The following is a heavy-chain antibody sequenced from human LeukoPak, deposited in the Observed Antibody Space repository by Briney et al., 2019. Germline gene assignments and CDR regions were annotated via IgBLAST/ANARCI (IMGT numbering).Heavy chain of an antibody. V-gene: IGHV1-3*01. D-gene: IGHD3-9*01. CDR3: ARVYYDILTGYSPLYY. J-gene: IGHJ4*02. CDR2: INAGNGNT. CDR1: GYTFTSYA. Sequence: ASVKVSCKASGYTFTSYAMHWVRQAPGQRLEWMGWINAGNGNTKYSQKFQGRVTITRDTSASTAYMELSSVRSEDTAVYYCARVYYDILTGYSPLYYWGQGTLVTVSS.